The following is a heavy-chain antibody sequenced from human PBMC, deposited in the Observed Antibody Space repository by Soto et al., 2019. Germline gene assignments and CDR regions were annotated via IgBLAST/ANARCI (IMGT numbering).Heavy chain of an antibody. J-gene: IGHJ4*02. V-gene: IGHV3-21*01. CDR2: ISSSSSYI. Sequence: EVQLVESGGGLVKPGGSLRLSCAASGFTFSSYSMNWVRQAPGKGLEWVSSISSSSSYIYYADSVKGRFTISRDNAKNSLYLQMNSLRAEDTAVYYCARVIHSGYDWLLDYWGQGTLVTVSS. D-gene: IGHD5-12*01. CDR1: GFTFSSYS. CDR3: ARVIHSGYDWLLDY.